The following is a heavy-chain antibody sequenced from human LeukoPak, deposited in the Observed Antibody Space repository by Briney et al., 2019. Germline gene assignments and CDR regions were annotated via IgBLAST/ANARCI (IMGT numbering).Heavy chain of an antibody. D-gene: IGHD5-12*01. CDR3: ARGRSGYDWNNWFDP. V-gene: IGHV4-4*02. CDR2: IYHSGST. Sequence: SGTLSLTCAVSGGSISSSNWWSWVRQPPGKGPEWIGEIYHSGSTNYNPSLKSRVTISVDKSKNQFSLKLSSVTAADTAVYYCARGRSGYDWNNWFDPWGQGTLVTVSS. CDR1: GGSISSSNW. J-gene: IGHJ5*02.